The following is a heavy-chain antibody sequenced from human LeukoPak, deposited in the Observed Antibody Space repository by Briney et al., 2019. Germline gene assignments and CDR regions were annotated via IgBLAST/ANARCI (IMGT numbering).Heavy chain of an antibody. CDR2: IRYDGSNK. J-gene: IGHJ4*02. D-gene: IGHD4-17*01. CDR3: AKGSTVTNYFDY. CDR1: GFTFSNYG. Sequence: TGGSLRLSCAASGFTFSNYGMHWVRQAPGKGLEWVAFIRYDGSNKYYANSVKGRFTISRDNSKNTLYLQMNSLRTEDTAVYYCAKGSTVTNYFDYWGQGTLVTVSS. V-gene: IGHV3-30*02.